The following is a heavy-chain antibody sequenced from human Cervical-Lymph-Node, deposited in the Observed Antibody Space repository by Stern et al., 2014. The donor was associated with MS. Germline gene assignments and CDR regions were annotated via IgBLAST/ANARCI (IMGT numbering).Heavy chain of an antibody. Sequence: QVQLQESGPGLVKPSETLSLTCTVSGVSLHNSYWSWIRQPPGQGLARIGYAPYNVSTNYNPSLRSRVTISVDTSKNQFSLNLTSVTAADTAVYFCARGRGSFWGQGTLVTVSS. J-gene: IGHJ4*02. V-gene: IGHV4-59*01. D-gene: IGHD6-25*01. CDR1: GVSLHNSY. CDR3: ARGRGSF. CDR2: APYNVST.